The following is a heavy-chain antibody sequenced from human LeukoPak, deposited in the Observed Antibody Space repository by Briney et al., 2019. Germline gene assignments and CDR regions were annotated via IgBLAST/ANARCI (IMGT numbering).Heavy chain of an antibody. J-gene: IGHJ4*02. Sequence: GRSPRLSCAASGFTFKTYGMHWVRHAPGNGLERGALISKDGSHKYYADSVKGRFTLSRDNSKNTLYLQMNSLGPEDTGVYFCARGPSGYSYGGYFDYWGQGTLVTVSS. CDR3: ARGPSGYSYGGYFDY. CDR2: ISKDGSHK. CDR1: GFTFKTYG. V-gene: IGHV3-30*03. D-gene: IGHD5-18*01.